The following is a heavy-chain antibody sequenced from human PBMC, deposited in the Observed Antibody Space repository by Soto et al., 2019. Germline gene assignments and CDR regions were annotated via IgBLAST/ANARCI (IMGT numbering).Heavy chain of an antibody. D-gene: IGHD2-2*01. CDR3: ARDAAYCSSTSCYERYYYYYGMDV. CDR2: ISSSGSTI. Sequence: GGSLRLSCAASGFTFSDYYMSWIRQAPGKGLEWVSYISSSGSTIYYADSVKGRFTISRDNAKNSLYPQMNSLRAEDTAVYYCARDAAYCSSTSCYERYYYYYGMDVWGQGTTVTVS. V-gene: IGHV3-11*01. J-gene: IGHJ6*02. CDR1: GFTFSDYY.